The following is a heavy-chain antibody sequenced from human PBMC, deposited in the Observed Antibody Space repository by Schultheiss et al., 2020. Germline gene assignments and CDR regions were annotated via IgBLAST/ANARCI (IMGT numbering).Heavy chain of an antibody. CDR2: IYYSGST. CDR1: GGSISSGGYY. CDR3: ARDRVVVPAAISSSYAFDI. J-gene: IGHJ3*02. D-gene: IGHD2-2*01. V-gene: IGHV4-31*03. Sequence: SETLSLTCTVSGGSISSGGYYWSWIRQHPGKGLEWIGSIYYSGSTYYNPSLKSRVTISVDTSKNQFSLNLSSVTAADTAVYYCARDRVVVPAAISSSYAFDIWGQGTMVTVS.